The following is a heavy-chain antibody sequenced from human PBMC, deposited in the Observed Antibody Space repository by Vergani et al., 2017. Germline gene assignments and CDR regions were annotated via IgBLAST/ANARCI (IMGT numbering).Heavy chain of an antibody. J-gene: IGHJ6*02. CDR1: GGSFSGYY. CDR2: INHSGST. V-gene: IGHV4-34*01. Sequence: QVQLQQWGAGLLKPSETLSLTCAVYGGSFSGYYWSWIRQPPGTGLEWIGEINHSGSTNYNPSLTSRVTIPVDTSKNQFSLKLSSVTAADTAVYYCARLVRLRYCSCGSCYYYYGMDFWGQGTTVTVSS. CDR3: ARLVRLRYCSCGSCYYYYGMDF. D-gene: IGHD2-15*01.